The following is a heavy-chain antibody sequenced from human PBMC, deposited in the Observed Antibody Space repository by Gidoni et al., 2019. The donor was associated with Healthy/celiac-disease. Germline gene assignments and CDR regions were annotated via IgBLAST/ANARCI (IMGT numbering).Heavy chain of an antibody. D-gene: IGHD1-26*01. V-gene: IGHV5-51*01. CDR1: GYSFTSYW. Sequence: EVQLVQYGAEVKKPGESLKISCKGSGYSFTSYWIGWVRQMPGKGLEWMGISYPVDADTRYSPSFQGQVTISADKSISTAYLQWSSLKASDTARYYCARHPQTDSGSYYGELWYFDLWGRGTLVTVSS. J-gene: IGHJ2*01. CDR2: SYPVDADT. CDR3: ARHPQTDSGSYYGELWYFDL.